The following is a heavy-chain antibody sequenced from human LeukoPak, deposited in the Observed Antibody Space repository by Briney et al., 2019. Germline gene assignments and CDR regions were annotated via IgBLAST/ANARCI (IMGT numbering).Heavy chain of an antibody. CDR3: ASQYSSGWGYFDY. J-gene: IGHJ4*02. D-gene: IGHD6-19*01. CDR2: IYYSGST. CDR1: GGSISSYY. V-gene: IGHV4-59*01. Sequence: SETLSPTCTVSGGSISSYYWSWIRQPPGKGLEWIGYIYYSGSTNYNPSLKSRVTISVDTSKNQFSLKLSSVTAADTAEYYCASQYSSGWGYFDYWGQGTLVTVSS.